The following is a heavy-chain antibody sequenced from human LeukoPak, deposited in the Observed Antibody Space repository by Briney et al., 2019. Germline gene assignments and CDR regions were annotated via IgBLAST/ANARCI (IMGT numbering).Heavy chain of an antibody. V-gene: IGHV4-61*05. CDR3: ASLSRDGYNQWGMEAFDI. D-gene: IGHD5-24*01. CDR1: GRSISSSRYY. J-gene: IGHJ3*02. Sequence: SETLSLTCTVSGRSISSSRYYWSWSRQPPGKGLEWIGYIYYSGSTNYNPSLKSRVTISVDTSKNQFSLKLSSVTAADTAVYYCASLSRDGYNQWGMEAFDIWGQGTMVTVSS. CDR2: IYYSGST.